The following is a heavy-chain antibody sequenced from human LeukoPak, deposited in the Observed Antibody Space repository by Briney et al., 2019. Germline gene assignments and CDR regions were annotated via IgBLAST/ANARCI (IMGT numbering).Heavy chain of an antibody. J-gene: IGHJ4*02. D-gene: IGHD2-2*01. CDR2: INPNSGGT. CDR1: GYTFTGYY. CDR3: ARAKYQLLNFDY. Sequence: ASVRVSCKASGYTFTGYYMHWVRQAPGQGLEWMGWINPNSGGTNYAQKFQGWVTMTRDTSISTAYMELSRLRSDDTAVYYCARAKYQLLNFDYWGQGTLVTVSS. V-gene: IGHV1-2*04.